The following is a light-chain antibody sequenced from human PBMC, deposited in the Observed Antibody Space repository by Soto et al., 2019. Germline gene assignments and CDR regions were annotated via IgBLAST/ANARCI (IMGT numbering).Light chain of an antibody. V-gene: IGKV1-39*01. J-gene: IGKJ1*01. CDR3: QQGYRIFQT. CDR2: AAS. CDR1: QNIGSY. Sequence: DIQMTQSPSSLSASVRDTVTITCRASQNIGSYLNWYQQKPGKAPTLLIYAASTLQSGVPSRFSGSGSGTDFNLTISSLNPEDFATYFCQQGYRIFQTCGQGTKLEVK.